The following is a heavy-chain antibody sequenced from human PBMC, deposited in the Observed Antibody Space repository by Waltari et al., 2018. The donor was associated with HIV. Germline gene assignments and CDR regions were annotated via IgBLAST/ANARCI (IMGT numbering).Heavy chain of an antibody. CDR1: GFTFSRYA. CDR3: AKDPKYSSGWYY. CDR2: ISGSGGST. J-gene: IGHJ4*02. V-gene: IGHV3-23*01. D-gene: IGHD6-19*01. Sequence: EVQLLESGGGLVQPGGSLRLSCADSGFTFSRYAMSWVRQAPGKGLEWVSAISGSGGSTYYADSVKGRFTISRDNSKNTLYLQMNSLRAEDTAVYYCAKDPKYSSGWYYWGQGTLVTVSS.